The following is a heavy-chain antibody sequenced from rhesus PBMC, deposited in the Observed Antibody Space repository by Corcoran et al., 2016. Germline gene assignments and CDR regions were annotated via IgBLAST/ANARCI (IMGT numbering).Heavy chain of an antibody. CDR1: GGSITSCY. V-gene: IGHV4-169*02. J-gene: IGHJ5-2*02. D-gene: IGHD3-16*01. Sequence: QLQLQESGPGLVKPSETLSVTCAVSGGSITSCYWSWIRQAPGKGMAWIGYIYGSCRSTTHNPSLQSQVSLSVDTAKNQFSLNLTSVTSADTAVYYCARDDYYSGSYYYGSLDVWGRGVLVTVSS. CDR3: ARDDYYSGSYYYGSLDV. CDR2: IYGSCRST.